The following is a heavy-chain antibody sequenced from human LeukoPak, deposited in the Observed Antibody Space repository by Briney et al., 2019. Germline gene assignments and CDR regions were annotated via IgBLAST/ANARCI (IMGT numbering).Heavy chain of an antibody. CDR1: GGTFSSYA. V-gene: IGHV1-69*01. CDR3: ARDTHLGYCSSTRCFKIDAFDI. CDR2: IIAIFGTA. D-gene: IGHD2-2*01. Sequence: ASVKVSCKASGGTFSSYAISWVRQAPGQGLEWMGGIIAIFGTANYAQKFQGRVTITADESTSTAYMELSSLRSEDTAVYYCARDTHLGYCSSTRCFKIDAFDIWGQGTMVTVSS. J-gene: IGHJ3*02.